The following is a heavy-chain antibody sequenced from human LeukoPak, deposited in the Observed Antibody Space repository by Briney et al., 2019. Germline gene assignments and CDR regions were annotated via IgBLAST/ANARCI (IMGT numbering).Heavy chain of an antibody. CDR1: GGSISSYY. V-gene: IGHV4-39*01. D-gene: IGHD7-27*01. Sequence: SETLSLTCTVSGGSISSYYWGWIRQPPGKGLEWIGSIYYSGSTYYNPSLKSRVTISIDTSKNQFSLKLSSVTAADTAVYYCARGLTGDLDYWGQGTLVTVSS. J-gene: IGHJ4*02. CDR3: ARGLTGDLDY. CDR2: IYYSGST.